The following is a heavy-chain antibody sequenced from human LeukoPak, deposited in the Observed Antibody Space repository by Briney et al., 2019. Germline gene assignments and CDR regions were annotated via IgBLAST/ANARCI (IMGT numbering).Heavy chain of an antibody. CDR2: IYSSGGT. CDR3: AAKGNGYTGIYVFAQ. Sequence: GGSLRLSCAASGFSVSSNYMSWVRQAPGKGLEWLAVIYSSGGTYYTDSVKGRFSISRDNARNTLDLQMNSLKPEDTAVYYCAAKGNGYTGIYVFAQWGQGTLVTVAS. CDR1: GFSVSSNY. J-gene: IGHJ4*02. V-gene: IGHV3-66*01. D-gene: IGHD1-26*01.